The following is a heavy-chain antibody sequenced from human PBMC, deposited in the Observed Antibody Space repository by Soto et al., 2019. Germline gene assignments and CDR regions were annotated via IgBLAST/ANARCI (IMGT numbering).Heavy chain of an antibody. V-gene: IGHV3-23*01. CDR1: GITFKNFA. CDR3: AKDAVAYNGEWDWFDL. J-gene: IGHJ5*02. CDR2: IGGSGSSA. Sequence: EVQLLESGGGLVQPAGSLRLSCAASGITFKNFAVSWVRQAPGKGMAWVSAIGGSGSSANYADSVKGRFTVTRDHSKSTLYLQKSGLRVDDTALYYCAKDAVAYNGEWDWFDLWGQGTLVTVSS. D-gene: IGHD3-10*01.